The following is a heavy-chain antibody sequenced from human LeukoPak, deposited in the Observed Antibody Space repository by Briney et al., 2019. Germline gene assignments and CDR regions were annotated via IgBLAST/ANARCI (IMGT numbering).Heavy chain of an antibody. V-gene: IGHV3-7*01. CDR2: INGDGSEK. Sequence: PGGSLRLSCAASGFTFSSYWMSWARQAPGKGLEWVAIINGDGSEKLYVDSVKGRFTISRDNAENSPYLQTNSLRAEDTAVYYCARGTSGSYDYWGQGTLVTVSS. CDR1: GFTFSSYW. CDR3: ARGTSGSYDY. J-gene: IGHJ4*02. D-gene: IGHD3-10*01.